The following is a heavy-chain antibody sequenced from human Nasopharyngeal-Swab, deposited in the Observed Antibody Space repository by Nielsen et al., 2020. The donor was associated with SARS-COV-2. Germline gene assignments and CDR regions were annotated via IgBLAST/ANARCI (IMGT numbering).Heavy chain of an antibody. Sequence: SLKISCAASGFTFDDYAMHWVRQAPGKGLERVSGISWNSGSIGYADSVKGRFTISRDNAKNSLYLQMNSLRAEDTALYYCAKLSGGYYDSSGLIYWGQGTLVTVSS. CDR3: AKLSGGYYDSSGLIY. CDR2: ISWNSGSI. V-gene: IGHV3-9*01. CDR1: GFTFDDYA. D-gene: IGHD3-22*01. J-gene: IGHJ4*02.